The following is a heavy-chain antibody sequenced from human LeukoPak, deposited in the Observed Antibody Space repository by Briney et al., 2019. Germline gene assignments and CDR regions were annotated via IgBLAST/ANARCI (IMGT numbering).Heavy chain of an antibody. V-gene: IGHV4-38-2*02. CDR2: IYHSGST. D-gene: IGHD2-21*01. CDR1: GYSISSGYY. CDR3: ARAVVIAFDP. Sequence: PSETLSLTCTVSGYSISSGYYWGWIRQPPGKGLEWIGSIYHSGSTYYNPSLKSRVTISVDTSKNQFSLKLSSVTAADTAVYYCARAVVIAFDPWGQGTLVTVSS. J-gene: IGHJ5*02.